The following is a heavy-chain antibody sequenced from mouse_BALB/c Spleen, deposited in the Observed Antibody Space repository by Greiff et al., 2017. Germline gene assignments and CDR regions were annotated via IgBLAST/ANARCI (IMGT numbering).Heavy chain of an antibody. D-gene: IGHD1-1*01. V-gene: IGHV2-6-5*01. J-gene: IGHJ1*01. CDR3: ARDRDYGSSYRWYFDV. CDR1: GFSLTDYG. CDR2: IWGGGST. Sequence: VKLVESGPGLVAPSQSLSITCTVSGFSLTDYGVSWIRQPPGKGLEWLGVIWGGGSTYYNSALKSRLSISKDNSKSQVFLKMNSLQTDDTAMYYCARDRDYGSSYRWYFDVWGAGTTVTVSS.